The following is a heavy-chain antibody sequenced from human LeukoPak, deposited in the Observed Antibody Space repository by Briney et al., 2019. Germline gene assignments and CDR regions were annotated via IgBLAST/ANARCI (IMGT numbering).Heavy chain of an antibody. CDR2: ISSSGSTI. J-gene: IGHJ4*02. CDR3: AREPLYCSSTSCYQY. V-gene: IGHV3-11*01. Sequence: PGGSLRLSCAASGFTFSDYYMSWIRQAPGKGLEWVSYISSSGSTIYYADSVKGRFTISRDNAKNSLYLQMNSLRAEDTAVYYCAREPLYCSSTSCYQYWGQGTLVTVSS. D-gene: IGHD2-2*01. CDR1: GFTFSDYY.